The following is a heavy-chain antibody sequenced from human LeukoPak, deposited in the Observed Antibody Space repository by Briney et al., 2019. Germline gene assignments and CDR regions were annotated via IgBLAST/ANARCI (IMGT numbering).Heavy chain of an antibody. CDR2: IIPIFGTA. CDR1: GGTFSSYA. Sequence: SVKVSCKASGGTFSSYAISWVRQAPGQGLEWMGGIIPIFGTANYAQKFQGRVTITRNTSISTAYMELSSLRSEDTAVYYCARVINPAANDAFDIWGQGTMVTVSS. CDR3: ARVINPAANDAFDI. V-gene: IGHV1-69*05. J-gene: IGHJ3*02. D-gene: IGHD2-2*01.